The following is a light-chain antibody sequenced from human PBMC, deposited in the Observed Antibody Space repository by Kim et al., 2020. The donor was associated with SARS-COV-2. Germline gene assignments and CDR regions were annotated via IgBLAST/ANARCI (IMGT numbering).Light chain of an antibody. CDR1: QGISRY. Sequence: SASVGDRVTIPCRASQGISRYLAWYQQKPGKTPELLIYAASTLQSGVPSRFSGSGSGTEFTLTISSLQPEDFATYYCQQLNSYLTFGGGTKVDIK. V-gene: IGKV1-9*01. CDR3: QQLNSYLT. CDR2: AAS. J-gene: IGKJ4*01.